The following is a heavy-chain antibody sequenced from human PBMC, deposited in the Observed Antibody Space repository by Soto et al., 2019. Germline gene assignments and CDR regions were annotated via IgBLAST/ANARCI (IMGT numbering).Heavy chain of an antibody. CDR1: VASISSGGYY. CDR2: IYYSGST. CDR3: ARESKYDTSGYPPWFAP. V-gene: IGHV4-31*03. D-gene: IGHD3-22*01. Sequence: QVQLQESGPGLVKPSQTLSLTCTVSVASISSGGYYWSWIRQHPGEGLEWIGYIYYSGSTSYNPSLRGRVTRPGNTSKNQFSLKLSPVTDADTAVYYCARESKYDTSGYPPWFAPWGQGTLVTVSS. J-gene: IGHJ5*02.